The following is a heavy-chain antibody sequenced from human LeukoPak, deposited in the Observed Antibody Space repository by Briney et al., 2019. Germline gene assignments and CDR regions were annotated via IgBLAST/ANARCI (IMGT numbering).Heavy chain of an antibody. CDR2: IKSKTDGGTT. J-gene: IGHJ6*04. CDR3: TTARLYYYYGMDV. V-gene: IGHV3-15*01. Sequence: GGSLRLSCAASGFTFSNAWMSWVRQAPGKGLEWVGRIKSKTDGGTTDYAAPVKGRFPISRDDSKNTLYLQMNSLKTEDTAVYYCTTARLYYYYGMDVWGKGTTVTVSS. CDR1: GFTFSNAW. D-gene: IGHD5-12*01.